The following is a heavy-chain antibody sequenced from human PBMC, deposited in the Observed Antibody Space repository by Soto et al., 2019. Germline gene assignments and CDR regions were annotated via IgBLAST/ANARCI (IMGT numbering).Heavy chain of an antibody. J-gene: IGHJ4*02. D-gene: IGHD1-26*01. CDR2: ISSSVGST. CDR1: GVTLSSYT. V-gene: IGHV3-23*01. CDR3: AKVRVGTIYNAFDC. Sequence: GGSLRLSCAATGVTLSSYTMNWVRQAPGKGLEWVSSISSSVGSTYYADFVKGRFTISRDNSKNTLYLQMNSLRGEDTAIYYCAKVRVGTIYNAFDCWGQGTLVTVSS.